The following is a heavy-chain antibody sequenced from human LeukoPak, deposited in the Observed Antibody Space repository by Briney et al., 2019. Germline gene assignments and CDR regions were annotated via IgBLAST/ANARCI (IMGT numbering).Heavy chain of an antibody. Sequence: PGGSLRLSCAASGFTFSSYAMHWVRQAPGKGLEYVSAISNKGGSTYYANSVRGRFTISRDNSKNTLYLQMGSLRAEDMAVYYCAELGITMIGGVWGKGPTVTISS. J-gene: IGHJ6*04. D-gene: IGHD3-10*02. CDR1: GFTFSSYA. V-gene: IGHV3-64*01. CDR2: ISNKGGST. CDR3: AELGITMIGGV.